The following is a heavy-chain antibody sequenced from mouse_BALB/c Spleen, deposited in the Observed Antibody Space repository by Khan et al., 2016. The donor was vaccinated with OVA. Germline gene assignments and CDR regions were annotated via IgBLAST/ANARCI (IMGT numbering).Heavy chain of an antibody. D-gene: IGHD4-1*01. CDR2: ISSGGDYT. V-gene: IGHV5-6*01. Sequence: EVQVVESGGDLVKPGGSLKLSCAASGFTFSSYSMSWVRQTPDKRLEWVATISSGGDYTYYPDNVKGRFTISRETAKNTLYLQMSSLKSEDTAMYYCASHLTGAFAYWGQGTLVTVSA. J-gene: IGHJ3*01. CDR1: GFTFSSYS. CDR3: ASHLTGAFAY.